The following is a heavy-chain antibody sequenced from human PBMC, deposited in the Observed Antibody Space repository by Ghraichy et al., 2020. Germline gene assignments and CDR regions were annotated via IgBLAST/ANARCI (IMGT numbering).Heavy chain of an antibody. J-gene: IGHJ3*02. CDR3: AKDYYDSSGYYEGAFDI. V-gene: IGHV3-30*02. CDR2: IRYDGSNK. Sequence: GESLNISCAASGFTFSSYGMHWVRQAPGKGLEWVAFIRYDGSNKYYADSVKGRFTISRDNSKNTLYLQMNSLRAEDTAVYYCAKDYYDSSGYYEGAFDIWGQGTMVTVSS. D-gene: IGHD3-22*01. CDR1: GFTFSSYG.